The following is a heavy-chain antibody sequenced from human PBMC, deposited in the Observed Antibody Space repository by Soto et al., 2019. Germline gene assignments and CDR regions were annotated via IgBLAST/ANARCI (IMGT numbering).Heavy chain of an antibody. V-gene: IGHV4-34*01. CDR1: GGPVSGYH. D-gene: IGHD3-10*01. J-gene: IGHJ6*02. CDR2: IKHTGSF. Sequence: SETLSLTCSVSGGPVSGYHWSWIRQYPGKGLEWIAEIKHTGSFHYNPSLLSRVTMSVDTSKNQFSLNLSSVTAADTAVYYCARGDVGDLYFYYFGLDVWGQGTTVTVSS. CDR3: ARGDVGDLYFYYFGLDV.